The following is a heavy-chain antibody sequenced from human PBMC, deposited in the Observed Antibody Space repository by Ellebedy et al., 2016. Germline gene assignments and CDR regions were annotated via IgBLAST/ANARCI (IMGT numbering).Heavy chain of an antibody. Sequence: SETLSLTXTVSGYSISSPYYWAWIRQPPGKGLEWVASIYHSGTTYYNPSLKSRVTISIDTSKNQFSLKLNSVTAADTAVYYCARDLLENTYGYYYWGQGTLVTVSS. D-gene: IGHD5-18*01. J-gene: IGHJ4*02. CDR2: IYHSGTT. V-gene: IGHV4-38-2*02. CDR1: GYSISSPYY. CDR3: ARDLLENTYGYYY.